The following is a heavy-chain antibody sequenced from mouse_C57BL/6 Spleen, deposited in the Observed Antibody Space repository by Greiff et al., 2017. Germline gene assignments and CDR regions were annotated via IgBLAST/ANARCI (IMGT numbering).Heavy chain of an antibody. D-gene: IGHD2-1*01. CDR3: ARGASYGNFFDY. CDR1: GYTFTSYW. J-gene: IGHJ2*01. CDR2: IYPSDSET. V-gene: IGHV1-52*01. Sequence: QVQLQQPGAELVRPGSSVKLSCKASGYTFTSYWMHWVKQRPLQGLEWIGNIYPSDSETHYNQQFKDKATLTVDKSSSTAYMQLSSLTSEDSAVYYCARGASYGNFFDYWGQGTTLTVSS.